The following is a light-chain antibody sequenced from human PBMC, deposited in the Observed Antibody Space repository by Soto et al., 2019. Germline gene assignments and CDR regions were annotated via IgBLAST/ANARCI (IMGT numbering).Light chain of an antibody. CDR3: SSYAGSNTVI. J-gene: IGLJ2*01. V-gene: IGLV2-8*01. CDR2: EVT. CDR1: SSDIGAYNF. Sequence: QSALTQPPSASGSPGQSVTVSCTGTSSDIGAYNFVSWYQQHPGKAPKLMIYEVTKRPSGVPYRFSGSKSGNAASLTVSGLQAEDDADYYCSSYAGSNTVIFGGGTKVTVL.